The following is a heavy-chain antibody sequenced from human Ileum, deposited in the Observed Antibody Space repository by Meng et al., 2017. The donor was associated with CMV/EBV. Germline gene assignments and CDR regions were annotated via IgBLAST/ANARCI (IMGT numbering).Heavy chain of an antibody. J-gene: IGHJ4*02. CDR2: ISASGSST. D-gene: IGHD5-18*01. V-gene: IGHV3-23*01. CDR3: ARYGAYSYGYFDY. Sequence: AASGCSINNYAMSWVRQAPGKGLEWVSGISASGSSTYYADSVKGHFTISRDNSQNTLYLQMNRLRAEDTALYYCARYGAYSYGYFDYWGQGTLVTVSS. CDR1: GCSINNYA.